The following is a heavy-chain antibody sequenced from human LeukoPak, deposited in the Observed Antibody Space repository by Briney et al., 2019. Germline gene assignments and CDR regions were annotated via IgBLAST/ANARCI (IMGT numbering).Heavy chain of an antibody. CDR1: GFHFSSYA. CDR2: ISGSGGCT. V-gene: IGHV3-23*01. CDR3: AKGDSGYYYESSGYLNWFDT. J-gene: IGHJ5*02. D-gene: IGHD3-22*01. Sequence: PGGSLRLYCAASGFHFSSYAMNWVRQATGKGLEWVSVISGSGGCTYYVDSVKGRFTISRDNSKNTLSLQMNSMRAEDTAVFYCAKGDSGYYYESSGYLNWFDTWGQGTLVTVSS.